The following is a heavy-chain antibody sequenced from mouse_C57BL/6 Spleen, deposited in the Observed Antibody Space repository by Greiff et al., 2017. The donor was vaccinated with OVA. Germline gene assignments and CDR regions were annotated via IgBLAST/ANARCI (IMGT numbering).Heavy chain of an antibody. D-gene: IGHD2-9*01. CDR2: INPGNGGT. Sequence: QVQLKQPGTELVKPGASVKLSCKASGYTFTSYWMHWVKQRPGQGLEWIGNINPGNGGTNYNEKFKGKATLTVDKSSSTAYMQLSSLRSEDSAVYYCERAYYGYDWYFDVWGKGTTVTVSS. V-gene: IGHV1-53*01. CDR3: ERAYYGYDWYFDV. CDR1: GYTFTSYW. J-gene: IGHJ1*03.